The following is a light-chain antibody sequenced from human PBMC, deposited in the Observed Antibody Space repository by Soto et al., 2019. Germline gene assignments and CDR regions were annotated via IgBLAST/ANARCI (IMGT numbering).Light chain of an antibody. CDR1: QSVSSSY. CDR3: QQYDSSPRT. Sequence: DIVLTQSPGTLSLSPGERATLSCRASQSVSSSYLAWYQQRPGQAPRLLIYGASSRATGIPDRFSGSGSGTDFTLTISRLEPEDFAVYYRQQYDSSPRTFGQGTKLEIK. V-gene: IGKV3-20*01. J-gene: IGKJ2*01. CDR2: GAS.